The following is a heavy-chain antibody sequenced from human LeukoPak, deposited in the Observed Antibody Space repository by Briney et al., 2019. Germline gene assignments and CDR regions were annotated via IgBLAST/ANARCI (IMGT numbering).Heavy chain of an antibody. CDR3: ARGMVTARFDY. CDR1: GYTFTVYY. V-gene: IGHV1-2*02. D-gene: IGHD2-21*02. J-gene: IGHJ4*02. Sequence: ASVTVSFTASGYTFTVYYMHWVRQAPGQGLEWMGWISPNSGGTNYAQKFQGRVTMTRDTSISKAYMGLSRLRSDDAAVYYCARGMVTARFDYWGQGTLVTVSS. CDR2: ISPNSGGT.